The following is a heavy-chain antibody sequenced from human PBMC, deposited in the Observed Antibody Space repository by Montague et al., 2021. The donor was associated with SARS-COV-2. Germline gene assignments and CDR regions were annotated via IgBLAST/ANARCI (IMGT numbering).Heavy chain of an antibody. D-gene: IGHD6-19*01. V-gene: IGHV2-70*01. J-gene: IGHJ4*02. CDR1: GFSLTTSGVS. CDR2: IDWDDDK. CDR3: AREYSSGVYFDY. Sequence: PALVKPTQTLTLTCTFSGFSLTTSGVSVGWMRQPPGKAPEWLALIDWDDDKFYTSSLRTRLTISKDTSKNQVVLTMTNMDPVDTATYYCAREYSSGVYFDYRGQGTLVTVSS.